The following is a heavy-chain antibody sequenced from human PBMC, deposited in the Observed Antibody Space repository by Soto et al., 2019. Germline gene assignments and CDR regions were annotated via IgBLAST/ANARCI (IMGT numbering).Heavy chain of an antibody. CDR1: GGSFSGYY. CDR3: ASCYREHSSSSVSVYPDY. CDR2: INHSGST. V-gene: IGHV4-34*01. J-gene: IGHJ4*02. D-gene: IGHD6-6*01. Sequence: SETLSLTCAGYGGSFSGYYWSWIRQPPGKGLEWIGEINHSGSTNYNPSLKSRVTISVDTSKNQFSLKLSSVTAADTAVYYCASCYREHSSSSVSVYPDYWGQRTLVTVSS.